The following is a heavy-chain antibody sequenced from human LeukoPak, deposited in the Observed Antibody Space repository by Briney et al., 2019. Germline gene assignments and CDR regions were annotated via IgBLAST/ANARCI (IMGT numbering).Heavy chain of an antibody. CDR1: GGSMRRYY. Sequence: SETLSLTCTVSGGSMRRYYWNWIRQPPGKGLEWIGYIYYNGSTNYNPSLKSRVTIPVDTSKNQFSLKLRSVTAADTAVYYCARDKGDYGDYYWFDPWGQGTLVTVSS. D-gene: IGHD4-17*01. CDR2: IYYNGST. CDR3: ARDKGDYGDYYWFDP. J-gene: IGHJ5*02. V-gene: IGHV4-59*01.